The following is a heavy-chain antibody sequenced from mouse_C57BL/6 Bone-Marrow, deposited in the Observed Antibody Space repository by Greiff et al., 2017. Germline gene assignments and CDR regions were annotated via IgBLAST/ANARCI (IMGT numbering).Heavy chain of an antibody. CDR1: GYTFTDYY. D-gene: IGHD2-5*01. Sequence: EVQLQQSGPVLVKPGASVKMSCKASGYTFTDYYMNWVKQSHGKSLEWIGVINPYNGGTSYNQKFKGKATLTVDKSSSTAYMELNSLTSEDSAVYYCAPYYSNYPYWGQGTTLTVSS. J-gene: IGHJ2*01. CDR2: INPYNGGT. CDR3: APYYSNYPY. V-gene: IGHV1-19*01.